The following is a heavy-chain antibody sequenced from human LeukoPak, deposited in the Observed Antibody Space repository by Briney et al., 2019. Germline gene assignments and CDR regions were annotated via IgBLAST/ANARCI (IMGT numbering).Heavy chain of an antibody. Sequence: SETLSLTCAVYSGSFSGYYWSWIRQPPGKGLEWIGEINHSGSTNYIPSLKSRVTISVDTSKNQFSLNLSSVTAADTAVYYCARQGAAAGTGFDYWGQGALVTVSS. CDR2: INHSGST. CDR1: SGSFSGYY. CDR3: ARQGAAAGTGFDY. D-gene: IGHD6-13*01. J-gene: IGHJ4*02. V-gene: IGHV4-34*01.